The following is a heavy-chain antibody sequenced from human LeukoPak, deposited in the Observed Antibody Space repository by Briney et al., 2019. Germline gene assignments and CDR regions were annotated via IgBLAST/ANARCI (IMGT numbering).Heavy chain of an antibody. Sequence: GASVRVSCKASGYTFTSYDINWVRQATGQGLEWMGWMNPNSGNTGHAQKFQGRVTMTRNTSISTAYMELSSLRSEDTAVYYCARTYYDILTGYYTVLWFDPWGQGTLVTVSS. J-gene: IGHJ5*02. CDR2: MNPNSGNT. CDR3: ARTYYDILTGYYTVLWFDP. CDR1: GYTFTSYD. V-gene: IGHV1-8*01. D-gene: IGHD3-9*01.